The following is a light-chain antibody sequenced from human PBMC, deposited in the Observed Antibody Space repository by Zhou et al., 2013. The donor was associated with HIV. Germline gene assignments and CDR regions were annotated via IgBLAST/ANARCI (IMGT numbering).Light chain of an antibody. V-gene: IGKV3-15*01. Sequence: MTQSPSSFSASTGDRVNITCRANQGISTFLAWYQQKGGQAPRLLIYGASTRATGIPARISASGSGTEFTLSISSLQPEDFATYYCQQYSRWPGTFGQGTRVENK. CDR3: QQYSRWPGT. J-gene: IGKJ1*01. CDR2: GAS. CDR1: QGISTF.